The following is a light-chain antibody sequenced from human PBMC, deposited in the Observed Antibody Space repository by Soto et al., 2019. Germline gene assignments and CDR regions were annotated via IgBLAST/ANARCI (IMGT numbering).Light chain of an antibody. J-gene: IGKJ1*01. V-gene: IGKV3-15*01. CDR3: QQYDYWWT. Sequence: TQSPSTLSVSEGERVTLSCRASQSVGSNVAWYRQKPGQTPGLLIYRASARATGVPPRFSGGGSGTDFTLTISSLQSEDFGVYYCQQYDYWWTFGQGTKVEI. CDR2: RAS. CDR1: QSVGSN.